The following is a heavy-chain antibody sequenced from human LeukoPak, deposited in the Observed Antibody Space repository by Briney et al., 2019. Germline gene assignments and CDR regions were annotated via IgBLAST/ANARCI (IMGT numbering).Heavy chain of an antibody. CDR2: IIPIFGTA. D-gene: IGHD2-2*01. J-gene: IGHJ6*04. V-gene: IGHV1-69*13. CDR3: ARGDIVVVPAAIYYYYGMDV. Sequence: SVKVSCKASGGTFSSYAISWVRQAPGQGLEWMGGIIPIFGTANYAQKFQGRVTTTADESTSTAYMELSSLRSEDTAVYYCARGDIVVVPAAIYYYYGMDVWGKGTTVTVSS. CDR1: GGTFSSYA.